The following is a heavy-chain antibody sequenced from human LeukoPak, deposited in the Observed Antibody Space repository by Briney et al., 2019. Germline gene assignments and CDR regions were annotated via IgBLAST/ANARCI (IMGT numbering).Heavy chain of an antibody. V-gene: IGHV3-23*01. Sequence: GGSLKLSCAASGFTFSSYAMSWVRQAPGKGLEWVSAISGSGGSTYYADSVKGRFTISRDNSKNTLYLQMNSLRAEDTAVYYCAKVVSSSWFFDYWGQGTLVTVSS. CDR3: AKVVSSSWFFDY. J-gene: IGHJ4*02. CDR1: GFTFSSYA. CDR2: ISGSGGST. D-gene: IGHD6-13*01.